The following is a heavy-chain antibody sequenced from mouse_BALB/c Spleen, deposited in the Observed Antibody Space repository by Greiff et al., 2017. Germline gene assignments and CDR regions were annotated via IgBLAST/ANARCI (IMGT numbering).Heavy chain of an antibody. V-gene: IGHV1-7*01. Sequence: VQLQQSGAELAKPGASVKMSCKASGYTFTSYWMHWVKQRPGQGLEWIGYINPSTGYTEYNQKFKDKATLTADKSSSTAYMQLSSLTSEDSAVYYCVTGTGAMDYWGQGTSVTVSS. CDR2: INPSTGYT. J-gene: IGHJ4*01. D-gene: IGHD4-1*01. CDR3: VTGTGAMDY. CDR1: GYTFTSYW.